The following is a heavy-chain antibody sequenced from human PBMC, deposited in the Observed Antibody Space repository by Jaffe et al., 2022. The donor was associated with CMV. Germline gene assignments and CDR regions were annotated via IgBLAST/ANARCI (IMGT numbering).Heavy chain of an antibody. CDR3: APGRSSWENNWFDP. D-gene: IGHD6-13*01. CDR1: GFTFDDYA. J-gene: IGHJ5*02. V-gene: IGHV3-9*01. CDR2: ISWNSGSI. Sequence: EVQLVESGGGLVQPGRSLRLSCAASGFTFDDYAMHWVRQAPGKGLEWVSGISWNSGSIGYADSVKGRFTISRDNAKNSLYLQMNSLRAEDTALYYCAPGRSSWENNWFDPWGQGTLVTVSS.